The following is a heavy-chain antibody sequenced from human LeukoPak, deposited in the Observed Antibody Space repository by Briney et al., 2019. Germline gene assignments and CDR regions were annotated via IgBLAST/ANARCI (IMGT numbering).Heavy chain of an antibody. J-gene: IGHJ6*03. Sequence: GASVKVSCKASGYTFTSYDINWVRQATGQGLEWMGWMNPNSGNTSYAQKFQGRVTITRNTSISTAYMELSSLRSEDTAVYYCAGGNTVRSPLWFGELLSYYYYYMDVWGKGTTVTVSS. CDR2: MNPNSGNT. CDR3: AGGNTVRSPLWFGELLSYYYYYMDV. V-gene: IGHV1-8*03. D-gene: IGHD3-10*01. CDR1: GYTFTSYD.